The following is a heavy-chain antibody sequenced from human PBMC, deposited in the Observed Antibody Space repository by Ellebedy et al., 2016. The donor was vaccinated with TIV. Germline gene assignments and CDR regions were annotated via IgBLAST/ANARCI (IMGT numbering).Heavy chain of an antibody. D-gene: IGHD2-2*01. V-gene: IGHV3-73*01. J-gene: IGHJ4*02. CDR3: TRHWKYQLLGD. Sequence: GGSLRLSCAASGFTFSVSAMHWVRQASGKGLEWVGRIRSKANSYATVYAASVKGRFTISRDDSKNTAYLQMNSLKTEDTAVYYCTRHWKYQLLGDWGQGTLVTVSS. CDR1: GFTFSVSA. CDR2: IRSKANSYAT.